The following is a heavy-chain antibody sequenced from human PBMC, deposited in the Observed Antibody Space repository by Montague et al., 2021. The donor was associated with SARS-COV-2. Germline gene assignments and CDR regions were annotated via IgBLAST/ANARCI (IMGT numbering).Heavy chain of an antibody. V-gene: IGHV4-39*01. CDR3: SRHEANYGSPLYYFEY. Sequence: SGITYYNPSLNSRVTISVDTSKNHFSLKLSSVTAADTAVYYCSRHEANYGSPLYYFEYWGQGTLFNV. CDR2: SGIT. D-gene: IGHD3-10*01. J-gene: IGHJ4*02.